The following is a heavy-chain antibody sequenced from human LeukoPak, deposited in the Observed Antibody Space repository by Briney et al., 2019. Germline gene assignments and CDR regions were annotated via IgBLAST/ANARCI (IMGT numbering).Heavy chain of an antibody. D-gene: IGHD5-18*01. CDR2: ISTYNGDT. J-gene: IGHJ4*02. CDR1: GYTFTNYG. V-gene: IGHV1-18*01. Sequence: ASVKVSCKASGYTFTNYGINWVRQAPGQGLEWMGWISTYNGDTNYAQKFQDRVTMTTDTSTSTAYMELRSLRSDDTAVYYCARGSSYGFSMGYWGQGTLVTVSS. CDR3: ARGSSYGFSMGY.